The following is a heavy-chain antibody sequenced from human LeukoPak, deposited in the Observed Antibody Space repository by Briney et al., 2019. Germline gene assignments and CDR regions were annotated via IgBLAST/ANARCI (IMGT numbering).Heavy chain of an antibody. V-gene: IGHV1-18*01. Sequence: ASVKVSCKASGYTFTSYGISWVRQAPGQGLEWMGWISAYNGNTNYAQKLQGRVTKTTDTSTSIAYMELRSLRSDDTAVYYCARDRGLEPTTGGGYWGQGTLVTVSS. CDR2: ISAYNGNT. CDR1: GYTFTSYG. J-gene: IGHJ4*02. D-gene: IGHD1-1*01. CDR3: ARDRGLEPTTGGGY.